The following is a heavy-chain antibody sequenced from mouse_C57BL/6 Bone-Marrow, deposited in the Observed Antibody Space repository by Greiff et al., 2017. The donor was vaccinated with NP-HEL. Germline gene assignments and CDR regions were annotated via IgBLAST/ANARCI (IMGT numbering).Heavy chain of an antibody. D-gene: IGHD2-4*01. CDR2: IRNKANNHAT. V-gene: IGHV6-6*01. CDR1: GFTFSDAW. Sequence: EVQVVESGGGLVQPGGSMKLSCAASGFTFSDAWMDWVRQSPEKGLEWVAEIRNKANNHATYYAESVKGRFTISRDDSKSSVYLQMNSLRAEDTGIYYCTGLHLYYAMDYWGQGTSVTVSS. CDR3: TGLHLYYAMDY. J-gene: IGHJ4*01.